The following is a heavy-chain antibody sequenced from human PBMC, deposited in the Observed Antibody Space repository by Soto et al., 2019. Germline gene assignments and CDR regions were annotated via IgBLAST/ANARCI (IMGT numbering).Heavy chain of an antibody. CDR3: ARHHLPYLPSAEVPRCFDP. Sequence: SETLSLTCSVSGFSITARNYYWAWVRQSPGKGLEWIQSVYHSGSTYYNYNPSLKSRVSTSVDTSKNQFSLTVTSVTAADTAVYFCARHHLPYLPSAEVPRCFDPWGPGILVT. J-gene: IGHJ5*02. V-gene: IGHV4-39*01. CDR1: GFSITARNYY. CDR2: VYHSGST. D-gene: IGHD2-2*01.